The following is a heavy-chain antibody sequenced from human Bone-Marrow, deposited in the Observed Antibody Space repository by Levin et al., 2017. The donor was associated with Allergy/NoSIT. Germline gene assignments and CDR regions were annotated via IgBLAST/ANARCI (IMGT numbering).Heavy chain of an antibody. V-gene: IGHV3-30*18. J-gene: IGHJ6*02. CDR2: ISNDGGRK. CDR1: GFTFSNYR. CDR3: AKDARSASADASFGVDV. D-gene: IGHD6-13*01. Sequence: QSGGSLRLSCAGSGFTFSNYRMLWVRQAPGKGLEWVALISNDGGRKYYADSVKGRFTISRDNSKNTLFLQMNSLRAEDTAVYYCAKDARSASADASFGVDVWGLGTTVTVSS.